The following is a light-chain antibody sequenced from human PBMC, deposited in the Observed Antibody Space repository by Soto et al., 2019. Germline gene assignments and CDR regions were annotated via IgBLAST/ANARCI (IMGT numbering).Light chain of an antibody. V-gene: IGLV2-14*03. CDR2: DVS. J-gene: IGLJ2*01. CDR1: SSDVGGYNY. CDR3: SSWTSSSALVF. Sequence: QSALTQPASVSGSPGQSITISCTGSSSDVGGYNYVSWYQQHPGKVPKLLIYDVSHRPSGVSNRFSASKSGNTASLTISGLPAEDEADYYCSSWTSSSALVFLGGGTKLTVL.